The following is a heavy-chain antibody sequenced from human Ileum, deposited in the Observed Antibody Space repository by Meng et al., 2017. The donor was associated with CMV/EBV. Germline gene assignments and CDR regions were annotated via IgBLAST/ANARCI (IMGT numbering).Heavy chain of an antibody. V-gene: IGHV2-5*02. CDR3: VHRYSSSSGQVS. CDR2: IHGGGGK. J-gene: IGHJ5*02. Sequence: QIPLNEFGPRLVKPNTTITLTCTFSGFSLTTNVESVGWIRQPPGKALEWLALIHGGGGKQYSPSLQSRLTATRDTSKNQVVLTMTNMDPVDTATYYCVHRYSSSSGQVSWGQGTLVTVSS. CDR1: GFSLTTNVES. D-gene: IGHD6-6*01.